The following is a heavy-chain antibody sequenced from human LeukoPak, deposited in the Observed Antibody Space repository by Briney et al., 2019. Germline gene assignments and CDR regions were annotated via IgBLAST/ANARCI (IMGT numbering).Heavy chain of an antibody. V-gene: IGHV3-72*01. CDR2: TRNKANSYTT. CDR3: ARSPPDFRYFDY. Sequence: PGGSLRLSVAVSGFTFGDHYMDWVRQAPGKGLEWVGRTRNKANSYTTEYAASVKGRFTISRDDSKNSLYLQMNSLETEDTAVYYCARSPPDFRYFDYWGQGTLVTVSS. D-gene: IGHD3-3*01. J-gene: IGHJ4*02. CDR1: GFTFGDHY.